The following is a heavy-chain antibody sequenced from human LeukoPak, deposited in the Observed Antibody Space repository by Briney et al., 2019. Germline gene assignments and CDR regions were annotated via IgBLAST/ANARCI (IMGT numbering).Heavy chain of an antibody. CDR2: ISSSSSYI. Sequence: GGSLRLSCAASGFTFSSYSMNWVRQAPGKGLEWVSSISSSSSYIYYADSVKGRFTISRDNAKNSLYLQMNSLRAEDTAVYYCARVGATYPHYYMDVWGKGTTVTVAS. D-gene: IGHD3-16*01. V-gene: IGHV3-21*01. CDR1: GFTFSSYS. J-gene: IGHJ6*03. CDR3: ARVGATYPHYYMDV.